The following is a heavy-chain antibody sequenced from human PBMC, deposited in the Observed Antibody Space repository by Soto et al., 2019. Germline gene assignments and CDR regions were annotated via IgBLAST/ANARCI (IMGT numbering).Heavy chain of an antibody. V-gene: IGHV3-30*18. Sequence: GSLRLSCAASGFTFSSYGMHWVRQAPGKGLEWVAVISYDGSNKYYADSVKGRFTISRDNSKNTLYLQMNSLRAEDTAVYYCAKAYSSSSSYYYGMDVWGQGTTVTVSS. CDR3: AKAYSSSSSYYYGMDV. D-gene: IGHD6-6*01. J-gene: IGHJ6*02. CDR2: ISYDGSNK. CDR1: GFTFSSYG.